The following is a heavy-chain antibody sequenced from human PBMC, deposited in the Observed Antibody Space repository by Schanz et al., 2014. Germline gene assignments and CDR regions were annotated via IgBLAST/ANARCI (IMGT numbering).Heavy chain of an antibody. V-gene: IGHV3-23*01. Sequence: EVQLLASGGGLVQPGGSLRLSCAASGFTFTTHSMTWVRQAPGKGLEWVSGISGSGGSTYYADSVKGRFTISRDNSKTTLSLQMNSLRAEDTAVYYCAKGLYYDNTGGGFDYWGQGTLXTVSS. D-gene: IGHD3-16*01. J-gene: IGHJ4*02. CDR3: AKGLYYDNTGGGFDY. CDR1: GFTFTTHS. CDR2: ISGSGGST.